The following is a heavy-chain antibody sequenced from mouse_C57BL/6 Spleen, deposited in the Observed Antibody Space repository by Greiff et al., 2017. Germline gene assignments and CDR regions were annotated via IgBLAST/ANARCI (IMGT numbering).Heavy chain of an antibody. CDR1: GYTFTEYT. Sequence: VQLQQSGAELVKPGASVKLSCKASGYTFTEYTIHWVKQRSGQGLEWIGWFYPGSGSLKYNEKFKDKATFTVDKSSSTVYMSLSRLTSEDSAVYFCARDEDTMVTTGDMDYWGQGTSVTVSS. CDR2: FYPGSGSL. D-gene: IGHD2-2*01. V-gene: IGHV1-62-2*01. J-gene: IGHJ4*01. CDR3: ARDEDTMVTTGDMDY.